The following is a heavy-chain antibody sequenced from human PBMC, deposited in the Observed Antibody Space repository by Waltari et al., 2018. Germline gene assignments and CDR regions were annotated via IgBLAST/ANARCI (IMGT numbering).Heavy chain of an antibody. CDR2: ISSSSSYI. V-gene: IGHV3-21*01. Sequence: EVQLVESGGGLVKPGGSLRLSCAASGFTFSSYSMNWVRQAPGKGLEWVSSISSSSSYISYADSVKGRFTISRDNAKNSLYLQMNSRRAEDTAVYYCAREITMIVVAPVGMDVWGQGTTVTVSS. J-gene: IGHJ6*02. D-gene: IGHD3-22*01. CDR1: GFTFSSYS. CDR3: AREITMIVVAPVGMDV.